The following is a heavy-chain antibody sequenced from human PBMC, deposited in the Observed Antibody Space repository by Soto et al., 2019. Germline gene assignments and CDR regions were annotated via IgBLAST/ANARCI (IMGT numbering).Heavy chain of an antibody. Sequence: RSLTCTVSGGSISRSTYYWGWIRQPPGKGLEWIGSIYYSGSTYYRPSLKSRVTISVDTSKNQFSLKLSSVTAADTAVYYCARQVPAAIRLGWFDPWGQGTLVTV. CDR2: IYYSGST. J-gene: IGHJ5*02. CDR3: ARQVPAAIRLGWFDP. V-gene: IGHV4-39*01. D-gene: IGHD2-2*02. CDR1: GGSISRSTYY.